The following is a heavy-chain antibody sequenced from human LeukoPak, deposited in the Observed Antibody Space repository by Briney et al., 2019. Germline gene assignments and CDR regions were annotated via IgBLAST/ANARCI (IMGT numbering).Heavy chain of an antibody. Sequence: SQTLSLTCTVSGGSISSGDYYWSWIRQPPGKGLEWIGYIYYSGSTYYNPSLKSRVTISVDTSKNQFSLKLSSETAADTAVYYCARDERRSNAFDIWGQGTMVTVSS. J-gene: IGHJ3*02. D-gene: IGHD5/OR15-5a*01. V-gene: IGHV4-30-4*01. CDR3: ARDERRSNAFDI. CDR2: IYYSGST. CDR1: GGSISSGDYY.